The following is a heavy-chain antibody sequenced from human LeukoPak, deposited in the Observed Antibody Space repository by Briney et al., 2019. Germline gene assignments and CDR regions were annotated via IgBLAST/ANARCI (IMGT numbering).Heavy chain of an antibody. D-gene: IGHD5-18*01. V-gene: IGHV1-2*02. Sequence: ASVKVSCKASGYTFTGYYMHWVRQAPGQGLEWMGWINPNTGDTNYAQKFQGRVAMTRDTSSSTAYMELSRLRSDDTAMYYCAKDQGRGYTYGLYYFDYWGQGTLVTVSS. CDR1: GYTFTGYY. CDR3: AKDQGRGYTYGLYYFDY. J-gene: IGHJ4*02. CDR2: INPNTGDT.